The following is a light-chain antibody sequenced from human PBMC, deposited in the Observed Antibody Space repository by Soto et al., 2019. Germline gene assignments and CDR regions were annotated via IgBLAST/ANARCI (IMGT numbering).Light chain of an antibody. CDR1: QSVSSN. CDR3: HQYGKSPRWT. J-gene: IGKJ1*01. CDR2: GAS. V-gene: IGKV3-20*01. Sequence: EIVMTQSPATLSVSPGERATLSCRASQSVSSNLAWYQQKPGQAPRLLIYGASSRATGIPDRFSGGGSGTDFTLTINRLEPEDFAVYYCHQYGKSPRWTFGQGTKVDIK.